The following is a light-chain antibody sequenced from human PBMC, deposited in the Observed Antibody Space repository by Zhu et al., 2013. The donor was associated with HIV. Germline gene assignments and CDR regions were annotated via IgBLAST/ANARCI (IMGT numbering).Light chain of an antibody. V-gene: IGKV1-5*03. CDR2: KTS. Sequence: GDRVTITCRASQSISSWLAWYQQKPGKAPKLLIYKTSTLESGVPSRFSGSGSGTEFTLTISSLQPDDFATYYCQQYNSYSLTFGRRD. J-gene: IGKJ4*01. CDR1: QSISSW. CDR3: QQYNSYSLT.